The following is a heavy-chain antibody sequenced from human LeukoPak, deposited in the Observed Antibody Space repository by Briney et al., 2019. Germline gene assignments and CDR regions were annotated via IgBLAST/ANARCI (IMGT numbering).Heavy chain of an antibody. CDR3: ARDSYYDFWSGYYTGIGY. Sequence: GGSLRLSCAASGFTFGDYYMSWIRQAPGKGLEWVSYISSSGSTIYYADSVKGRFTISRDNAKNSLYLQMNSLRAEDTAVYYCARDSYYDFWSGYYTGIGYWGQGTLVTVSS. V-gene: IGHV3-11*01. CDR2: ISSSGSTI. J-gene: IGHJ4*02. D-gene: IGHD3-3*01. CDR1: GFTFGDYY.